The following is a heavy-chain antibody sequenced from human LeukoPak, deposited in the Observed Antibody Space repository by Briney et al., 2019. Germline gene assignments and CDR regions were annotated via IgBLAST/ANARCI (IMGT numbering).Heavy chain of an antibody. CDR3: ARAGYCSGAACYAEGIDY. D-gene: IGHD2-2*01. J-gene: IGHJ4*02. Sequence: ASVKVSCKASGYTFTGNGITWVRQAPGQGLEWMGWINAYNGNTVYAQMFEGRVTLITDTSTTTAYMELTNLRSDDTAIYYCARAGYCSGAACYAEGIDYWGQGTLVTVSS. V-gene: IGHV1-18*01. CDR2: INAYNGNT. CDR1: GYTFTGNG.